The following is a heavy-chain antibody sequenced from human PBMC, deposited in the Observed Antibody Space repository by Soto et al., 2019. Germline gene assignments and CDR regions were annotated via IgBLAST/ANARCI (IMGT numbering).Heavy chain of an antibody. CDR3: ARVERGTSTTVVDAFDI. Sequence: QVQLQQWGAGLLKPSETLSLTCAVYGGFVTSGSYYWSWIRKPPGKGLEWIGEMSHSGGTHFNPSLTSRVTISVDTSKNQFTLKISSVTAADTALYYCARVERGTSTTVVDAFDICGPGTMVTVSS. CDR2: MSHSGGT. CDR1: GGFVTSGSYY. J-gene: IGHJ3*02. D-gene: IGHD1-1*01. V-gene: IGHV4-34*01.